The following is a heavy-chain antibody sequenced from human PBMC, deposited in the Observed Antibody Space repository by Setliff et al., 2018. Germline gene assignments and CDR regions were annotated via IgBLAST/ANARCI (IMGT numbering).Heavy chain of an antibody. J-gene: IGHJ4*02. CDR2: INPSGGYT. V-gene: IGHV1-46*01. Sequence: WASVKVSCKASGYTFTSYYMHWVRQAPGQGLEWMGMINPSGGYTIYAQKFQGRVTMTRDTSTSTVYLELSSLRSEDTAVYYCARGLIVLPGPSGDMGYFDYWGQGTLVTVSS. D-gene: IGHD2-8*01. CDR3: ARGLIVLPGPSGDMGYFDY. CDR1: GYTFTSYY.